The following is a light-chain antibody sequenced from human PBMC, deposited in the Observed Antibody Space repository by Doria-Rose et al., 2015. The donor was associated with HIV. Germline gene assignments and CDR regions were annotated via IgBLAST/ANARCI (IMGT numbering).Light chain of an antibody. CDR3: QQSYSIPLT. J-gene: IGKJ4*01. CDR2: QAS. Sequence: MTQSPSTLSASVGDRVTITCRASQTISTSLAWYQQKPGKVPKLLIFQASSLDSGVPSRFSGSGSGTEFTLTISSLQPDDFATYYCQQSYSIPLTFGGGTKVEIK. CDR1: QTISTS. V-gene: IGKV1-5*03.